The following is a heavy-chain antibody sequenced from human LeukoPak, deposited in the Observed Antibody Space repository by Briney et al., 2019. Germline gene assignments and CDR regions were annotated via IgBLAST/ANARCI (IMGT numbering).Heavy chain of an antibody. Sequence: PSETLSLTCTVSGGSISSYYWSWIRQPPGKGLEWIGYIYYSGSTNYNPSLKSRVTISVDTSKNQFSLKLSSVTAADTAVYYCARASVIHAAIDYWGQGTLVTVSS. CDR3: ARASVIHAAIDY. CDR2: IYYSGST. CDR1: GGSISSYY. D-gene: IGHD2-21*01. V-gene: IGHV4-59*01. J-gene: IGHJ4*02.